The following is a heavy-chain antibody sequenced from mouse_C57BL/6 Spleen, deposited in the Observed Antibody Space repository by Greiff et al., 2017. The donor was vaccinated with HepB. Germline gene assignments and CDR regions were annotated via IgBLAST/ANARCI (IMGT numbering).Heavy chain of an antibody. Sequence: QVQLQQPGAELVKPGASVKLSCKASGYTFTSYWMHWVKQRPGQGLEWIGMIHPNSGSTNYNEKFKSKATLTVDKSSSTAYMQLSSLTSEDSAVYYCAREGGDYDRGWYFDVWGTGTTVTVSS. J-gene: IGHJ1*03. D-gene: IGHD2-4*01. V-gene: IGHV1-64*01. CDR3: AREGGDYDRGWYFDV. CDR2: IHPNSGST. CDR1: GYTFTSYW.